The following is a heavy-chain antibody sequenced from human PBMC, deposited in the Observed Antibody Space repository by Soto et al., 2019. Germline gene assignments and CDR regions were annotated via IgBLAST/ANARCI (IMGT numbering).Heavy chain of an antibody. D-gene: IGHD3-10*01. V-gene: IGHV4-59*01. CDR3: AREVSSFGSNHFDS. CDR1: GTSIRGYY. J-gene: IGHJ4*02. Sequence: SETLSLTCSVSGTSIRGYYWTWIRQPPGKGLEWVGYIYYTGTTKYNPSLKSRVTISVDTSKNQFSLRLNSVTAADTAVYYCAREVSSFGSNHFDSWGQGALVTV. CDR2: IYYTGTT.